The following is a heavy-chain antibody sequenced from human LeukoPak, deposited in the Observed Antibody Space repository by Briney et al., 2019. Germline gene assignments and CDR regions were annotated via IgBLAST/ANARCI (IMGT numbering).Heavy chain of an antibody. J-gene: IGHJ1*01. Sequence: GGSLRLSCAASGFTFSSYAMSWVRPAPGEGLGWVSSISGSGGSTYYAGSVKGRFTISRDNSKNTLYLQMNSPRAEDTAVYYCAKWSGIVVVVAAEYFQHWGQGPLVTVSS. CDR3: AKWSGIVVVVAAEYFQH. CDR1: GFTFSSYA. V-gene: IGHV3-23*01. D-gene: IGHD2-15*01. CDR2: ISGSGGST.